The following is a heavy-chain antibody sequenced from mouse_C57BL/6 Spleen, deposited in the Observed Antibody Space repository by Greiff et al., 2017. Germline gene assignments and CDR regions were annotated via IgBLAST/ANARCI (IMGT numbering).Heavy chain of an antibody. D-gene: IGHD1-1*01. CDR2: IDPNSGGT. V-gene: IGHV1-72*01. J-gene: IGHJ4*01. Sequence: QVQLQQPGAELVKPGASVKLSCKASGYTFTSYWMHWVKQRPGRGLEWIGRIDPNSGGTKYNEKFKSKATLTVDKPSSTAYMQLSSLTSEDSAVYYCARSGYYGSSYEARDYWGQGTSVTVAS. CDR3: ARSGYYGSSYEARDY. CDR1: GYTFTSYW.